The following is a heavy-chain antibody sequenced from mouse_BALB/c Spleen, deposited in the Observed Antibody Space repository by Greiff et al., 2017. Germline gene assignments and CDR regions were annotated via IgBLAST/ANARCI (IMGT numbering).Heavy chain of an antibody. CDR3: ARAGIYYGNPWYFDV. CDR2: ISSGSSTI. CDR1: GFTFSSFG. Sequence: EVQRVESGGGLVQPGGSRKLSCAASGFTFSSFGMHWVRQAPEKGLEWVAYISSGSSTIYYADTVKGRFTIFRDNPKNTLFLQMTSLRSEDTAMYYCARAGIYYGNPWYFDVWGAGTTVTVSS. V-gene: IGHV5-17*02. J-gene: IGHJ1*01. D-gene: IGHD2-1*01.